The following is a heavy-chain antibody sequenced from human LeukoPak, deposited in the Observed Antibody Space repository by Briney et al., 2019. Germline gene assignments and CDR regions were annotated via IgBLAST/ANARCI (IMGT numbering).Heavy chain of an antibody. D-gene: IGHD6-19*01. CDR1: GFTFSSYG. Sequence: GGSLRLSCAASGFTFSSYGMHWVRQAPGKGLELVAVISYDGSNKYYADSVKGRFTISRDNSKNTLYLQMNSLRAEDTAVYYCAKQWLVSHYFDYWGQGTLVTVSS. V-gene: IGHV3-30*18. CDR3: AKQWLVSHYFDY. J-gene: IGHJ4*02. CDR2: ISYDGSNK.